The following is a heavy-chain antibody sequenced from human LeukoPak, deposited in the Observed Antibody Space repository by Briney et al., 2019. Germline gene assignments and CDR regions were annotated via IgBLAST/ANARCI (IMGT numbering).Heavy chain of an antibody. Sequence: GGSLRLSCAASGFTFSTYWMSWVRQAPGKGLEWVANMNEDGGKKYYVDSVKGRFTISRDNAMKSLFLQMNSLRVEDTAVYYCAREKVVIAATHYYGMDVWGQGTTVTVSS. D-gene: IGHD2-15*01. J-gene: IGHJ6*02. V-gene: IGHV3-7*03. CDR2: MNEDGGKK. CDR3: AREKVVIAATHYYGMDV. CDR1: GFTFSTYW.